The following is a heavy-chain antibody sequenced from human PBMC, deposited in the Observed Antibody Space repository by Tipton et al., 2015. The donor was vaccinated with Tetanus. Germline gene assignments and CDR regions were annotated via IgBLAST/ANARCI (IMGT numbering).Heavy chain of an antibody. CDR1: GFMFDDYY. V-gene: IGHV3-11*01. CDR3: GGGGCRYWTGISCDLDY. J-gene: IGHJ4*02. Sequence: SLRLSCAASGFMFDDYYMTWIRQAPGKGLEWVSYISNSGDAIYYADSAKGRFTFSRDNARNSVYLQMNSLRADDTAGYCCGGGGCRYWTGISCDLDYWGQGTLVTVSS. CDR2: ISNSGDAI. D-gene: IGHD3/OR15-3a*01.